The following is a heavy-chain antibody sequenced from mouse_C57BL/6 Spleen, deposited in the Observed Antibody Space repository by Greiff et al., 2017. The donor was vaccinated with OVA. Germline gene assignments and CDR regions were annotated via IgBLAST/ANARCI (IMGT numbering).Heavy chain of an antibody. J-gene: IGHJ4*01. CDR3: TRVGTGAMDY. CDR2: IDPENGGT. CDR1: GYTFTDYE. Sequence: QVQLQQSGAELVRPGASVTLSCKASGYTFTDYEMHWVKQTPVHGLEWIGAIDPENGGTAYNQKFKGKAILTADKSSSTAYMELRSLTSEDSAVYYCTRVGTGAMDYWGQGTSVTVSS. V-gene: IGHV1-15*01. D-gene: IGHD4-1*01.